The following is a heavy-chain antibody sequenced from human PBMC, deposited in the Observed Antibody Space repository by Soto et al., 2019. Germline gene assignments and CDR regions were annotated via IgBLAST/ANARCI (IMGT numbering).Heavy chain of an antibody. V-gene: IGHV4-31*03. CDR3: ARRGDFRPFDC. D-gene: IGHD3-10*01. J-gene: IGHJ4*02. Sequence: QVQLQESGPGLVKPSQTLSLTCTVSGGSISSGGYYWSWVRQHPGQGLEWIGHIYYSGSTYYNPSLKSRVIISADTSKHQFSLKLSSVTAADTAVYYCARRGDFRPFDCWGQGTLVTVSS. CDR1: GGSISSGGYY. CDR2: IYYSGST.